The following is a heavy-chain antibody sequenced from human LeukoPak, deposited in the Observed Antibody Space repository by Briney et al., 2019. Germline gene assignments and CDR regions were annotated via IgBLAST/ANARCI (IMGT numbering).Heavy chain of an antibody. J-gene: IGHJ4*02. V-gene: IGHV4-38-2*02. CDR1: GYSISSGYY. Sequence: SETLSLTCTVSGYSISSGYYWGWIRPPPGKGLEWIGNIYHSGNTYYNPSLQSRVTMSLDTSKNQFSLRLSSVTAADAAVYYCARESSGYRDYWGQGTLVTVSS. CDR2: IYHSGNT. D-gene: IGHD3-3*01. CDR3: ARESSGYRDY.